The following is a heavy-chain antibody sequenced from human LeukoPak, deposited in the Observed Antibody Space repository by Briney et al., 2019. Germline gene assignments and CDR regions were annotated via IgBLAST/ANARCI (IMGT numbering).Heavy chain of an antibody. D-gene: IGHD3-22*01. CDR1: GYTFTGYY. CDR3: ARAGYYYDSSGYFYYYYYGMDV. Sequence: ASVKVSCKASGYTFTGYYMHWVRQAPGQGLEWMGWINPNSGGTNYAQKFQGRVTMTRDTSISTAYMELSRLRSDDTAVYYCARAGYYYDSSGYFYYYYYGMDVWGQGTTVTVSS. J-gene: IGHJ6*02. CDR2: INPNSGGT. V-gene: IGHV1-2*02.